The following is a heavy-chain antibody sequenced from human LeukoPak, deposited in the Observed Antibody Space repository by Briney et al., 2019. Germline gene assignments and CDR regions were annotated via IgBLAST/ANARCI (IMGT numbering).Heavy chain of an antibody. CDR3: AKRRYCSSISCHDFDY. D-gene: IGHD2-2*01. CDR2: ISAGGDHP. Sequence: GGSLRLSCAASGFTFSSYDMNWVRQAPGKGLEWVSAISAGGDHPYYADSAKGRFTISRDNSKNTVYLQMNSLRAGDTAVYYCAKRRYCSSISCHDFDYWGQGTLVTASS. CDR1: GFTFSSYD. J-gene: IGHJ4*02. V-gene: IGHV3-23*01.